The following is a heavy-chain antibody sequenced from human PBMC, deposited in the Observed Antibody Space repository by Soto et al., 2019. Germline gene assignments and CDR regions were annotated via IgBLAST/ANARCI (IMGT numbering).Heavy chain of an antibody. V-gene: IGHV3-23*01. D-gene: IGHD3-9*01. J-gene: IGHJ6*02. CDR2: ISGSGGST. CDR1: GFTFSSYA. Sequence: GESLKISCAASGFTFSSYAISWVRQAPGKGLGWVSAISGSGGSTYYADSVKGRFTISRDNSKNTLYLQMNSLRAEDTAVYYCATHETYYDILTGYYAYYYYYGMDVWGQGTTVTVSS. CDR3: ATHETYYDILTGYYAYYYYYGMDV.